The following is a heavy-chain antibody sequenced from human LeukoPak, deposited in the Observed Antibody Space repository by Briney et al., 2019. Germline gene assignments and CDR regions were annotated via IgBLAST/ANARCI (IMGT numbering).Heavy chain of an antibody. V-gene: IGHV3-21*01. CDR3: ARDLRLYSSSWSSTGYFQH. D-gene: IGHD6-13*01. J-gene: IGHJ1*01. Sequence: GGSLRLSCAASGFTFSSYSMNWVRQAPGKGLEWVSSISSSSSYIYYADSVKGRFTISRDNAKNSLYLQMNSLRAEDTAVYYCARDLRLYSSSWSSTGYFQHWGQGTLVTVSS. CDR1: GFTFSSYS. CDR2: ISSSSSYI.